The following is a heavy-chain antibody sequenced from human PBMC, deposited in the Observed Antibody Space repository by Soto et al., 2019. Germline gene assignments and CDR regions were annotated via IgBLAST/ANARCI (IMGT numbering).Heavy chain of an antibody. CDR2: IKSNTDGGTT. Sequence: PGGSLRLSCAASGFTFINAWMNWVRQAPGKGLEWVGRIKSNTDGGTTDYAAPVKGRFTISRDDSKSTLYLQVNSLKTEDTAVYHCTTDLPYSSGWYSWGQGTLVTVSS. V-gene: IGHV3-15*07. J-gene: IGHJ4*02. D-gene: IGHD6-19*01. CDR3: TTDLPYSSGWYS. CDR1: GFTFINAW.